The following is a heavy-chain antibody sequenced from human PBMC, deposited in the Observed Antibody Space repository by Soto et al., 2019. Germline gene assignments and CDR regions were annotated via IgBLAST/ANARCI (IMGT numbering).Heavy chain of an antibody. CDR1: GYTFTSYG. V-gene: IGHV1-18*01. CDR2: ISAYNGNT. Sequence: ASVKVSCKASGYTFTSYGISWVRQAPGQGLEWMGWISAYNGNTNYAQKLQGRVTMTTDTSTSTAYMELRSLRSDDTAVYYCAREMGYCISTSCPPFDYWGQGTLVTVSS. J-gene: IGHJ4*02. CDR3: AREMGYCISTSCPPFDY. D-gene: IGHD2-2*01.